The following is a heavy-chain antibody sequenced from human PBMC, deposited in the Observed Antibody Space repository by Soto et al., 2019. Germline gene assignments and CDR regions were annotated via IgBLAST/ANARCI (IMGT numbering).Heavy chain of an antibody. D-gene: IGHD3-3*01. J-gene: IGHJ6*02. CDR1: GYSISSGYY. Sequence: PSETLSLTCAVSGYSISSGYYWGWIRQPPGKGLEWIGSIYHSGSTYYNPSLKSRVTISVDTSKNQFSLKLSSVTAADTAVYYCARLMEDYYGMDVWGQGTTVTVSS. CDR3: ARLMEDYYGMDV. V-gene: IGHV4-38-2*01. CDR2: IYHSGST.